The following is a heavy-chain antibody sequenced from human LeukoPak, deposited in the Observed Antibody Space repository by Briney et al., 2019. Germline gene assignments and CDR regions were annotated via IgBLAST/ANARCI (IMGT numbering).Heavy chain of an antibody. V-gene: IGHV4-34*01. D-gene: IGHD3-10*01. CDR1: GGSFSGYY. CDR2: INHSGSA. CDR3: ARVVGLPYHDY. Sequence: SETLSLTCAVYGGSFSGYYWSWIRQRPGKGLEWMGEINHSGSANYNPSLKSRVTISVDTSKNQFSLKLSSVTAADTAVYYCARVVGLPYHDYWGQGTLVTVSS. J-gene: IGHJ4*02.